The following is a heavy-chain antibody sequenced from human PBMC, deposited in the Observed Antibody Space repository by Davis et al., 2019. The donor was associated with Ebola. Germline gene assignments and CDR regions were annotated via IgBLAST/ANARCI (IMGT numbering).Heavy chain of an antibody. D-gene: IGHD3-22*01. CDR1: GGPFSGYY. J-gene: IGHJ4*02. CDR2: INHSGST. Sequence: SETLSLTCAVYGGPFSGYYWSWIRQPPGKGLEWIGEINHSGSTNYNPSLKSRVTISVDTSKNQFSLKLSSVTAADTAVYYCASLTGDSIVVVSYYFDYWGQGTLVTVSS. CDR3: ASLTGDSIVVVSYYFDY. V-gene: IGHV4-34*01.